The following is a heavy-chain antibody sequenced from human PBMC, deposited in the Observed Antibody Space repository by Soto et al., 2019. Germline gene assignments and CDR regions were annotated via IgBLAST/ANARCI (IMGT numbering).Heavy chain of an antibody. V-gene: IGHV3-23*01. D-gene: IGHD4-17*01. J-gene: IGHJ4*02. Sequence: EVQLLESGGGLVQPGGSLRLSCAASGFTFSTYTMSWVRQTPGKGLEWVAAISGSGDSKSYADSVKDRFTIARDNSKCTSYLQMNSLRAEDTAIYYCARSDRGGDYHFGFWGQGTLVTVSS. CDR1: GFTFSTYT. CDR3: ARSDRGGDYHFGF. CDR2: ISGSGDSK.